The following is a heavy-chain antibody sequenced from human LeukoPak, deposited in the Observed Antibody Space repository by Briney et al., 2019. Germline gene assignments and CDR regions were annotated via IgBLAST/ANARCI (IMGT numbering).Heavy chain of an antibody. J-gene: IGHJ4*02. CDR3: ARMTTAFDY. D-gene: IGHD4-17*01. Sequence: SETLSLTCTVSGGSISSYYWSWIRQPPGKGLEWIGYIYYSGSTNYNPSLKSRVTISVDTSKNQFSLKLSSVTAAGTAVYYCARMTTAFDYWGQGTLVTVSS. V-gene: IGHV4-59*01. CDR1: GGSISSYY. CDR2: IYYSGST.